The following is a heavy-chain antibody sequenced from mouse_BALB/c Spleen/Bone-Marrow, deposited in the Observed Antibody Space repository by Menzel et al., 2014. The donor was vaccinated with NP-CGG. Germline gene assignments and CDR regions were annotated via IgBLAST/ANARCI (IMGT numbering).Heavy chain of an antibody. CDR2: ISSGSSTI. Sequence: EVHLVESGGGLVQPGGSRKLSCAASGFTFSSFGMHWVRQAPEKGLEWVAYISSGSSTIYYADTVKGRFTISRDNPKNTLFLQMTSLRSEDTATYYCASDSSGYYYAMDYWGQGTSVTVSS. D-gene: IGHD3-2*01. CDR1: GFTFSSFG. J-gene: IGHJ4*01. CDR3: ASDSSGYYYAMDY. V-gene: IGHV5-17*02.